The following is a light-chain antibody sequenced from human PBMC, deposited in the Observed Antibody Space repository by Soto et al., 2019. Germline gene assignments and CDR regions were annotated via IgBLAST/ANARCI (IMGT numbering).Light chain of an antibody. J-gene: IGKJ4*01. Sequence: EIQMTQSPPTLSASLGDRATITCRASQSLSGTLAWYRQRPGKVPMNLIYGASTMETGVPARFSGSGSGADFTLTISSLQSDDFATYYCQQYNNWPYTFGGGTKVEIK. CDR2: GAS. CDR1: QSLSGT. CDR3: QQYNNWPYT. V-gene: IGKV1-5*01.